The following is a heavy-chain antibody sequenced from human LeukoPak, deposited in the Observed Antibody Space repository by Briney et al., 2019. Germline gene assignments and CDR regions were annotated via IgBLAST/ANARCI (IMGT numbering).Heavy chain of an antibody. D-gene: IGHD3-22*01. J-gene: IGHJ6*02. Sequence: GSLRLSCAASGFTFNTYGMDWVRQPPGKGLEWIGSIYYSGSTYYNPSLKSRVTISVDTSKNQFSLKLSSVTAADTAVYYCARQKVDYYDSSGYTPLPRYYYYYYGMDVWGQGTTVTVSS. CDR1: GFTFNTYG. CDR3: ARQKVDYYDSSGYTPLPRYYYYYYGMDV. V-gene: IGHV4-39*01. CDR2: IYYSGST.